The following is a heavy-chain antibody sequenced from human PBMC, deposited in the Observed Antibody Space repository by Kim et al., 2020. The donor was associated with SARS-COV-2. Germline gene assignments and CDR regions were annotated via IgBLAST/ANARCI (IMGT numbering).Heavy chain of an antibody. Sequence: YYADSGKGRFTISRDNSKNTLYLQMNSLRAEDTAVYYCAKGVVDDWYFDLWGRGTLVTVSS. CDR3: AKGVVDDWYFDL. J-gene: IGHJ2*01. V-gene: IGHV3-23*01. D-gene: IGHD3-16*02.